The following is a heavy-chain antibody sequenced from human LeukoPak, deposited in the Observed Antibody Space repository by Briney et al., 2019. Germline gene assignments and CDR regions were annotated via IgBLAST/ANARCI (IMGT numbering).Heavy chain of an antibody. D-gene: IGHD4-17*01. V-gene: IGHV3-30-3*01. CDR3: ARETYYGANQGYFDY. CDR2: ISYDGGNK. J-gene: IGHJ4*02. Sequence: GGSLRLSCAASGFTFSSYAMHWVRQAPGKGLEWVAVISYDGGNKYYADSVKGRFTISRDNSKNTLYLQMNSLRAEDTAVYYCARETYYGANQGYFDYWGQGTLVTVSS. CDR1: GFTFSSYA.